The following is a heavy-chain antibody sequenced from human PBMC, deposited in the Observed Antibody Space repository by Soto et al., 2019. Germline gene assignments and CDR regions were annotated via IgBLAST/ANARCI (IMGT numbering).Heavy chain of an antibody. CDR1: GYGFTTKW. CDR2: VDPSDSYT. J-gene: IGHJ5*02. D-gene: IGHD6-6*01. Sequence: PGESLKISCQDSGYGFTTKWITWVRQMPGKGLEWVGRVDPSDSYTDYSPSFRGHVIISVDRSVSTAYLEWSSLKASDSAIYYCVRHSSNTGAARAPFDPWGQGNLVTVS. CDR3: VRHSSNTGAARAPFDP. V-gene: IGHV5-10-1*01.